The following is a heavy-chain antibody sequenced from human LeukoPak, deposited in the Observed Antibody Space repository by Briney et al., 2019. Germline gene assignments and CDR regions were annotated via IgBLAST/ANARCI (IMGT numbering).Heavy chain of an antibody. J-gene: IGHJ4*02. Sequence: GGSLRLSCAASGFTYSNYAMSWVRQAPGKGLEWVSAISGSGVSTYYADSVKGRFTISRDNSKNTLYLQMNSLRAEDTAVYYCANAGILAYCGGDCYSGSDYWGQGTLVTVSS. CDR2: ISGSGVST. V-gene: IGHV3-23*01. D-gene: IGHD2-21*02. CDR3: ANAGILAYCGGDCYSGSDY. CDR1: GFTYSNYA.